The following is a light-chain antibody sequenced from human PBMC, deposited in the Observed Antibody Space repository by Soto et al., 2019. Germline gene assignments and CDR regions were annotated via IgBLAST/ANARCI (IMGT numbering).Light chain of an antibody. CDR1: QSISSW. CDR2: DAS. J-gene: IGKJ1*01. Sequence: DIQMTQSPSTLSASVGDRVTNTCRASQSISSWLAWYQQKPGKAPKLLIYDASSLESGVPSRFSGSGSGTEFTLTISSLQPDDFATYYCQQYNSYPTFGQGTKVDIK. CDR3: QQYNSYPT. V-gene: IGKV1-5*01.